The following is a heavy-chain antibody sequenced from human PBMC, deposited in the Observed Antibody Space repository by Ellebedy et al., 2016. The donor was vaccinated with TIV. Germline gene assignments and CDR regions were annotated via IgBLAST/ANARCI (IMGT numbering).Heavy chain of an antibody. CDR2: IWSNGRDT. V-gene: IGHV3-33*08. J-gene: IGHJ3*02. D-gene: IGHD3-22*01. CDR1: GYRFSSYG. Sequence: GGSLRLXCTASGYRFSSYGMHWVRQAPGKGLEWVAVIWSNGRDTFYADSVNGRFTISRDDSKNTVYLQMNSLRVEDTAVYYCARDNWAIVVSDGFDIWGQGTMVTVS. CDR3: ARDNWAIVVSDGFDI.